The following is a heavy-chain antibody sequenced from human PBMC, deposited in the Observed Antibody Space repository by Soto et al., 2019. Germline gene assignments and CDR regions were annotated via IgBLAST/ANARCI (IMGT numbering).Heavy chain of an antibody. CDR1: GGSISSYY. J-gene: IGHJ5*02. CDR3: ARDVVPATEEYNWFDP. D-gene: IGHD2-2*01. CDR2: IYYSGST. V-gene: IGHV4-59*01. Sequence: SETLSLTCTVSGGSISSYYWSWIRQPRGEGLEWIGYIYYSGSTNYNPSLKSRVTISVDTSKNQFSLKLSSVTAADTAVYYCARDVVPATEEYNWFDPWGQGTLVTVSS.